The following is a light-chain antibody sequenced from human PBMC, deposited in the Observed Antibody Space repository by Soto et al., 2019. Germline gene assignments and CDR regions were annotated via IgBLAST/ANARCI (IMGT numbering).Light chain of an antibody. CDR1: QSVSSN. J-gene: IGKJ1*01. CDR2: AAS. V-gene: IGKV3-15*01. CDR3: QQYNNWPV. Sequence: EIVMTQSPATLSVSPGERATLSCRASQSVSSNLAWYQQKPGQAPRLLIYAASTRATGIPARFSGSGSGTEFTLPISSLQSEDFAVYYCQQYNNWPVFGQGTKVDI.